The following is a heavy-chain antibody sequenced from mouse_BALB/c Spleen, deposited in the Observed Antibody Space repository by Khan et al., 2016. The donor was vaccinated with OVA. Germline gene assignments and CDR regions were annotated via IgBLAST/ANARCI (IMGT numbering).Heavy chain of an antibody. D-gene: IGHD1-1*01. CDR1: GYSITSNYA. CDR2: ISYSGST. Sequence: EVQLQESGPGLVKPFQSLSLTCTVTGYSITSNYAWNWIRQFPGNKLEWVGYISYSGSTSYNPSLKSRISITRVTSTNQSFLQLNSVTTEDTATYYCARGNYYGYAMDYWGQGTSVTVSS. V-gene: IGHV3-2*02. CDR3: ARGNYYGYAMDY. J-gene: IGHJ4*01.